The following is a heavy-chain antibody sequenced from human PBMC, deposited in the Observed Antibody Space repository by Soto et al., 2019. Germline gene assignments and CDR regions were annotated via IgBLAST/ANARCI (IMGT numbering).Heavy chain of an antibody. Sequence: QVQLVESGGGVVQPGRSLRVSCTASGFTLSSYSMFWVRQAPGKGLEWVAAVSFDGGNEHYTDSVKGRFTTSRDNSRNTVFLQMNSLRADDTALYYCARGSRGAFELWGRGTLVSVSS. J-gene: IGHJ2*01. D-gene: IGHD1-26*01. V-gene: IGHV3-30*03. CDR2: VSFDGGNE. CDR3: ARGSRGAFEL. CDR1: GFTLSSYS.